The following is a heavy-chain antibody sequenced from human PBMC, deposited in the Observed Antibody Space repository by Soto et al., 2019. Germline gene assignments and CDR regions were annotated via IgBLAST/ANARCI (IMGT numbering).Heavy chain of an antibody. CDR3: ARSPAYCSGGSCYSNYYYYGMDV. J-gene: IGHJ6*02. D-gene: IGHD2-15*01. CDR1: GGTFSSYA. CDR2: IIPIFGTA. Sequence: QVQLVQSGAEVKKPGSSVKVSCKASGGTFSSYAISWVRQAPGQGLEWMGGIIPIFGTANYAQKFQGRVTSTADESTSTAYMELSSLRSEDTAVYYCARSPAYCSGGSCYSNYYYYGMDVWGQGTTVTVSS. V-gene: IGHV1-69*12.